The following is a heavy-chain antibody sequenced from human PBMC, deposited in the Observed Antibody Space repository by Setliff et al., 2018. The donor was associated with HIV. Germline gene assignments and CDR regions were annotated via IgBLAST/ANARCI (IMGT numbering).Heavy chain of an antibody. CDR3: ARYRRGAEWFDP. J-gene: IGHJ5*02. CDR2: IYYTGRT. D-gene: IGHD1-26*01. CDR1: GGSISSYDYN. V-gene: IGHV4-39*01. Sequence: SETLSLTCTVSGGSISSYDYNWGWIRQPPGKGLEWIANIYYTGRTYYNPSLKSRVTISVDTSKNQFSLKVASLTAADTAVYYCARYRRGAEWFDPWGQGTLVTVSS.